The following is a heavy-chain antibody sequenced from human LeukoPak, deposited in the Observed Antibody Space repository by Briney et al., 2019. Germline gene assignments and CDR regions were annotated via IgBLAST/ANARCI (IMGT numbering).Heavy chain of an antibody. Sequence: GESLKISRKGSGYSFTTYWIGWVRQMPGKGLEWVGIIYPGDSDTTYSPSFQGQVTISADKSVSTAYLQWSSLKASDTAIYYCARQILAARHRWFDPWGQGTLVTVSS. D-gene: IGHD6-6*01. J-gene: IGHJ5*02. CDR2: IYPGDSDT. V-gene: IGHV5-51*01. CDR1: GYSFTTYW. CDR3: ARQILAARHRWFDP.